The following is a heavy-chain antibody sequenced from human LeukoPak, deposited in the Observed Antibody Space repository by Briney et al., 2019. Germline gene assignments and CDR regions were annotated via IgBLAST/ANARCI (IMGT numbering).Heavy chain of an antibody. V-gene: IGHV4-61*01. J-gene: IGHJ6*04. CDR2: IYYSGST. CDR1: GGSVSSRSYF. D-gene: IGHD5-18*01. CDR3: VRDKRYRYDDYGMDV. Sequence: PADTLSLICPLSGGSVSSRSYFSSWIRQPPGKGLEWNGYIYYSGSTNYNPSLKSRVTISVDTSKNQFSLKLSSVTAADTAVYYCVRDKRYRYDDYGMDVWGKGTTVTVSS.